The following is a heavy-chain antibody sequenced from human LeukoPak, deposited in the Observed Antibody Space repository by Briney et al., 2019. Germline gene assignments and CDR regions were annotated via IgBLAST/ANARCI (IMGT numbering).Heavy chain of an antibody. CDR1: GFIFSNYG. J-gene: IGHJ4*02. CDR3: AKTIEGYYSSGLSIDY. CDR2: IRYDGSNK. D-gene: IGHD3-22*01. V-gene: IGHV3-30*02. Sequence: GGSLRLSCVASGFIFSNYGMHWVRQAPGKGLEWVAFIRYDGSNKYYADSVKGRFTISRDNSKNTLYLQMNSLRAEDTAVYYCAKTIEGYYSSGLSIDYWGQGTLVTVSS.